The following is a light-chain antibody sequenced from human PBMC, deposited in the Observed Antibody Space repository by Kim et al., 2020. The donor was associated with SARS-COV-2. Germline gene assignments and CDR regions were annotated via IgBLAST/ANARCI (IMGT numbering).Light chain of an antibody. CDR2: MAS. Sequence: ASVGDRVTITCRASRNIDTYLAWYQQKPGKAPKLLIFMASNLKSGVPSRFSGSGSGTEFTLTTSSLQPDDFATYYCHQYRSYPWTFGQGTKVEIK. CDR3: HQYRSYPWT. CDR1: RNIDTY. V-gene: IGKV1-5*03. J-gene: IGKJ2*02.